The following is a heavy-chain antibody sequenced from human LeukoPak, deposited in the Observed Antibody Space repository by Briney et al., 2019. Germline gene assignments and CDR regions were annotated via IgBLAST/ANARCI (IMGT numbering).Heavy chain of an antibody. CDR2: ISYDGSNK. V-gene: IGHV3-30-3*01. Sequence: GGSLRLSCAASGFTFSSYAMHWVRQAPGKGLEWGAVISYDGSNKYYADSVKGRFTISRDNSKNTLDLRMNSLRLEDTAVYYCAKDQVEMATITNFDYWGQGTLVTVSS. CDR1: GFTFSSYA. CDR3: AKDQVEMATITNFDY. D-gene: IGHD5-24*01. J-gene: IGHJ4*02.